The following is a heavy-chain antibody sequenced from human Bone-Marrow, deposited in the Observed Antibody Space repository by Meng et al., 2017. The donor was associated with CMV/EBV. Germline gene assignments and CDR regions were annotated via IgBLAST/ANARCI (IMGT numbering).Heavy chain of an antibody. Sequence: SGGSISSRGYYWSWIRQHPGKGLEWIGYIYYSGSTYYNPSLKSRVTISVDTSKNQFSLKLSSVTAADTAVYYCAKGPDYYGSGSFFDYWGQGTLVTVSS. CDR2: IYYSGST. CDR1: GGSISSRGYY. D-gene: IGHD3-10*01. CDR3: AKGPDYYGSGSFFDY. J-gene: IGHJ4*02. V-gene: IGHV4-31*02.